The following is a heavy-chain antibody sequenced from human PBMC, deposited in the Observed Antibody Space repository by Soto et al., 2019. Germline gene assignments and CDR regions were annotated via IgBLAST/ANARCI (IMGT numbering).Heavy chain of an antibody. CDR2: FRTSGDGGTT. D-gene: IGHD3-10*01. Sequence: PGGSLRLSCAASGFTFSSYSMSWVLQAPGKGLEWVSGFRTSGDGGTTYYADSVKGRFTIPRDNSKNMLFLQMNSLRAEDTAIYYCAKKVNSGPGSQYFDYWGQGTLVTVSS. J-gene: IGHJ4*02. CDR3: AKKVNSGPGSQYFDY. V-gene: IGHV3-23*01. CDR1: GFTFSSYS.